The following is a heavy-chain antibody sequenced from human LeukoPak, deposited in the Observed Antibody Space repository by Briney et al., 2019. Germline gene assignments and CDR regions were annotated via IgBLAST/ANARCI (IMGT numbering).Heavy chain of an antibody. Sequence: GGSLRLSCAASGFTFDDYAMHWVRQAPGKGLEWVSLIRGDGGSTYYADSVKGRFTISRDKSKNSLYLQMNSLRTEDTALYYCAKDIPPNYYGSGSYSDYWGQGTLVTVSS. D-gene: IGHD3-10*01. CDR1: GFTFDDYA. V-gene: IGHV3-43*02. CDR3: AKDIPPNYYGSGSYSDY. CDR2: IRGDGGST. J-gene: IGHJ4*02.